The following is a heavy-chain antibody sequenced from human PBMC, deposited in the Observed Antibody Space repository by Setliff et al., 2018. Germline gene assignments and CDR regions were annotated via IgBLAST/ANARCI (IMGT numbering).Heavy chain of an antibody. J-gene: IGHJ4*02. Sequence: ASVKVSCKASGYTFTGHYIHWVRQAPGQGLEWLGWINPRTGVTNYARKFQGRVTMTRDTSITTVYMEVSSLRSEDTAVYYCARVGSLAPLYYGNYWGQGTLVTVSS. D-gene: IGHD3-10*01. CDR3: ARVGSLAPLYYGNY. V-gene: IGHV1-2*02. CDR2: INPRTGVT. CDR1: GYTFTGHY.